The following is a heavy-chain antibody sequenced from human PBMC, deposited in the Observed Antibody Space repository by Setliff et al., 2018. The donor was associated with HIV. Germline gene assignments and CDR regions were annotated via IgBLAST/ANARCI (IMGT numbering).Heavy chain of an antibody. CDR3: ARYSTLTTNFDY. V-gene: IGHV4-39*01. CDR1: GGSASNSRYY. CDR2: IHYNEKT. Sequence: SETLSLTCTVSGGSASNSRYYWAWIRQPPGKGLEYIGSIHYNEKTYYNPSLKSRVTISVDMSKNQFSLKLAFVTAADTAVYYSARYSTLTTNFDYWGQGTLVTVSS. D-gene: IGHD4-17*01. J-gene: IGHJ4*02.